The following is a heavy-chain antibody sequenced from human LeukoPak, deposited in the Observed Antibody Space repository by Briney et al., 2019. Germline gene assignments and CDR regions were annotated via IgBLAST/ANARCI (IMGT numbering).Heavy chain of an antibody. CDR2: ISSSSYI. CDR1: GFTFSSYS. Sequence: GGSLRLSCAASGFTFSSYSMNWVRQAPGKGLEWVSSISSSSYIYYADSVKGRFTISRDNAKNSLCLQMNSLRAEDTAVYYCARDSAIFDRLKGGYYFDYWGQGTLVTVSS. V-gene: IGHV3-21*01. J-gene: IGHJ4*02. CDR3: ARDSAIFDRLKGGYYFDY. D-gene: IGHD3-3*01.